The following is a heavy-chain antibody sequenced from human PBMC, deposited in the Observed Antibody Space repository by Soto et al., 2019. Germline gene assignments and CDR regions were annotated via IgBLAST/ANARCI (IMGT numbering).Heavy chain of an antibody. V-gene: IGHV3-7*01. CDR3: ARYRVPSSGLNCFFDS. Sequence: GGSLRLSCVASGFTFDRYWMSWVRQAPGKEPEWVANIRQDGNEKHYVDSVKGRFTISRDNAKNSLYLQMNSLGAEDSAVYYCARYRVPSSGLNCFFDSWGPGSLVPVSS. J-gene: IGHJ4*02. D-gene: IGHD6-19*01. CDR1: GFTFDRYW. CDR2: IRQDGNEK.